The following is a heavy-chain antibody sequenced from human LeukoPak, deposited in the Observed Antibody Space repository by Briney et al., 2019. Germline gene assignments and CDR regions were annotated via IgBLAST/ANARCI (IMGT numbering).Heavy chain of an antibody. D-gene: IGHD3-10*01. CDR1: GFTFSSYS. V-gene: IGHV3-48*04. CDR3: ARLTMVRGVIIDY. Sequence: PGGSLRLSCAASGFTFSSYSMNWVRQAPGKGLEWVSYISSSGSTIYYADSVKGRFTISRDNAKNSLYLQMSRLRAEDTADYYCARLTMVRGVIIDYWGQGTVVSVSS. CDR2: ISSSGSTI. J-gene: IGHJ4*02.